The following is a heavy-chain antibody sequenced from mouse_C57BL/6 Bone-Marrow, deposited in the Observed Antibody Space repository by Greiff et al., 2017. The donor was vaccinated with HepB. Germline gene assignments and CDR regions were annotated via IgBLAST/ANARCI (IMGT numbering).Heavy chain of an antibody. CDR2: IDPSDSYT. D-gene: IGHD4-1*01. Sequence: VQLQQSGAELVMPGASVKLSCKASGYTFTSYWMHWVKQRPGQGLEWIGEIDPSDSYTNYNQKFKGKSTLTVDKSSSTAYMQLSSLTSEDSAVYYCAVTGYYFDYWGQGTTLTVSS. CDR1: GYTFTSYW. V-gene: IGHV1-69*01. J-gene: IGHJ2*01. CDR3: AVTGYYFDY.